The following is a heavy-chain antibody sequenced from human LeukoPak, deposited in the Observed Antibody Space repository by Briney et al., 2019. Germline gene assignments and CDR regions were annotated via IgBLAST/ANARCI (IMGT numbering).Heavy chain of an antibody. CDR3: ARVWASHYFDY. J-gene: IGHJ4*02. CDR1: GASISKDY. D-gene: IGHD3-16*01. V-gene: IGHV4-59*12. Sequence: SETLSLTCTVSGASISKDYWAWIRQPPGKGLEWIGYVIHSDFNKANGDITNYNPSLESRVTISVDTSKKQISLILKSVTAADMAVYYCARVWASHYFDYWGQGTLVTVSS. CDR2: VIHSDFNKANGDIT.